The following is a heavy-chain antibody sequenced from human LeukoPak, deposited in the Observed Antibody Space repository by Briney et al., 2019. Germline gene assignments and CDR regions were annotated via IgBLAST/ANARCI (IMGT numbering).Heavy chain of an antibody. CDR3: AKESCSSTSCYAGTLDY. J-gene: IGHJ4*02. Sequence: SGGSLRLSCAASGFTFSSYAISWVRQAPGKGLEWVSAISGSGGSTYYADSVKGRFTISRDNSKNTLYLQMNSLRAEDTAVYYCAKESCSSTSCYAGTLDYWGQGTLVTVSS. V-gene: IGHV3-23*01. CDR2: ISGSGGST. CDR1: GFTFSSYA. D-gene: IGHD2-2*01.